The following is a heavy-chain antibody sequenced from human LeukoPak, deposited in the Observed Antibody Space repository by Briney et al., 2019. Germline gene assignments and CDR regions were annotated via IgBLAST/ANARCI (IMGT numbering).Heavy chain of an antibody. CDR1: GYSISSGYY. J-gene: IGHJ3*02. CDR2: IYHSGST. D-gene: IGHD3-10*01. Sequence: SETLSLSCTVSGYSISSGYYWGWIRQPPGRGLEWIGSIYHSGSTYYNPSLKSRVTISVDTSKNQFSLKLSSVTAADTAVYYCARTKHYRGYAFDIWGQGTMVTVSS. V-gene: IGHV4-38-2*02. CDR3: ARTKHYRGYAFDI.